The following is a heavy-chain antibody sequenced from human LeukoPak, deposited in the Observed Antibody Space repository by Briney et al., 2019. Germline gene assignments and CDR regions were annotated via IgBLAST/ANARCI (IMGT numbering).Heavy chain of an antibody. CDR1: GGSISSGSYY. V-gene: IGHV4-61*02. Sequence: ASETLSLTCTVSGGSISSGSYYWSWIRQPAGKGLEWIGRIYTSGSTNYNPSLKSRVTISVDTSKNQFSLKLSSVTAADTAVYYCARAWHCSGGSCYLFDYWGQGTLVTVSS. CDR3: ARAWHCSGGSCYLFDY. J-gene: IGHJ4*02. D-gene: IGHD2-15*01. CDR2: IYTSGST.